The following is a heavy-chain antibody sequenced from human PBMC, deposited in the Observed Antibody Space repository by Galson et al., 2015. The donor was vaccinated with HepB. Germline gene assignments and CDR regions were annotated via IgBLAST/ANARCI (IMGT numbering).Heavy chain of an antibody. CDR3: ARQGVATPQEYYFDY. Sequence: LSLTCTVSGGSISSSSYYWGWIRQPPGKGLEWIGSIYYSGSTYYNPSLKSRDTISVDTSKNQFSLKLSSVTAADTAVYYCARQGVATPQEYYFDYWGQGTLVTVSS. D-gene: IGHD5-12*01. CDR1: GGSISSSSYY. J-gene: IGHJ4*02. V-gene: IGHV4-39*01. CDR2: IYYSGST.